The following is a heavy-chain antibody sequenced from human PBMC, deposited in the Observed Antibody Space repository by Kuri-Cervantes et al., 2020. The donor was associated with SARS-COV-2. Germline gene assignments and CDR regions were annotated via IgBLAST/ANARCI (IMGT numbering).Heavy chain of an antibody. V-gene: IGHV3-69-1*01. J-gene: IGHJ4*02. CDR1: GFTFSDYY. CDR3: AKCSDIAAAGQTDY. D-gene: IGHD6-13*01. CDR2: ISSSSTI. Sequence: GESLKISCAASGFTFSDYYMNWVRQAPGKGLEWVSSISSSSTIYYADSVKGRFTISRDNAKNPLYLQMNSLRAEDTAVYYCAKCSDIAAAGQTDYWGQGTLVTVSS.